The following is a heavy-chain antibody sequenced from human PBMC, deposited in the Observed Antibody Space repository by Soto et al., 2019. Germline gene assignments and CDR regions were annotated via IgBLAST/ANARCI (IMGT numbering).Heavy chain of an antibody. V-gene: IGHV3-23*01. CDR3: AKGPDGSGYYHNWFDS. CDR2: ISRTGDSA. Sequence: EVHLLESGGALVQPGGSLTLSCAASGFSFSDYAMSWVRQAPGKGLEWVSSISRTGDSAYYADSVQGRFAISRDRSQNRLSVQMNSLRVEDTAVYYCAKGPDGSGYYHNWFDSWGQGTLITVSS. J-gene: IGHJ5*01. D-gene: IGHD3-22*01. CDR1: GFSFSDYA.